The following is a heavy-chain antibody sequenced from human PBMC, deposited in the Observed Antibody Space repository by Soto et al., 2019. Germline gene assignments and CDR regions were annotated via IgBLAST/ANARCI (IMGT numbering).Heavy chain of an antibody. D-gene: IGHD2-15*01. CDR3: ARGGQDIVVVVAANPTYVVGRFDP. V-gene: IGHV4-31*03. Sequence: QVQLQESGPGLVKPSQTLSLTCTVSGGSISSGGYYWSWIRQHPGKGLEWIGYIYYSGSTYYNPSLKSRVTLSVDTSKNQFSLKLSSVTAADTAVYYCARGGQDIVVVVAANPTYVVGRFDPWGQGTLVTVSS. CDR1: GGSISSGGYY. CDR2: IYYSGST. J-gene: IGHJ5*02.